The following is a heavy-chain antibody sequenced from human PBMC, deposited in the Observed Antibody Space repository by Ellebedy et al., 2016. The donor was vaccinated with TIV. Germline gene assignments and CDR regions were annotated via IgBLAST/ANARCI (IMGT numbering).Heavy chain of an antibody. CDR1: GFPFSSFE. Sequence: PGGSLRLSCAASGFPFSSFEFNWVRQAPGQGLEWVSSASDGGHGTDYAASVEGRFTISRDHSQSTIYLQMDSLRADDTAVYYCAKVRVWYGDAVNSWGPGTRVTVSS. D-gene: IGHD3-10*01. CDR3: AKVRVWYGDAVNS. V-gene: IGHV3-23*01. J-gene: IGHJ4*02. CDR2: ASDGGHGT.